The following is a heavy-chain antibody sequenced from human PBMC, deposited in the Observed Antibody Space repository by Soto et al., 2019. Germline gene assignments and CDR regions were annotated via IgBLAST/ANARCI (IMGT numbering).Heavy chain of an antibody. Sequence: ASVKVSFKASGYTFSSYAMHWVRQAPGQRLEWMGWINAGYGNTKSSQKFQDRVTISRDTSASTAYMELTSLRSEDRAVYYCARDTGDGTFDFWGQGTLLTVSS. J-gene: IGHJ4*02. CDR3: ARDTGDGTFDF. CDR2: INAGYGNT. V-gene: IGHV1-3*01. CDR1: GYTFSSYA. D-gene: IGHD7-27*01.